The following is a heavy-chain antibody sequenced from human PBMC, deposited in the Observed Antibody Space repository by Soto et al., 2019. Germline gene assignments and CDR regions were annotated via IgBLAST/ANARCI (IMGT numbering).Heavy chain of an antibody. CDR1: GGSISNYY. D-gene: IGHD2-15*01. V-gene: IGHV4-59*01. Sequence: PSETLSLTCTVSGGSISNYYWSWVRQPPGKGLEWIGYIYDSGSTNYNPSLKSRVTISVDTSKNQFSLRLTSVTAADTAVYYLAAAPPYSAQGTPVPVSS. J-gene: IGHJ1*01. CDR2: IYDSGST. CDR3: AAAPPY.